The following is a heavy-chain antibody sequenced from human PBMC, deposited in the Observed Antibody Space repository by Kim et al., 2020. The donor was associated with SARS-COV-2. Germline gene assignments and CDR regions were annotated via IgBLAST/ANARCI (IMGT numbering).Heavy chain of an antibody. J-gene: IGHJ3*02. V-gene: IGHV4-39*01. CDR3: ARLRYFDWSAFDI. D-gene: IGHD3-9*01. Sequence: YNPSLKSRVTISVDTSKNQFSLKLSSVTAADTAVYYCARLRYFDWSAFDIWGQGTMVTVSS.